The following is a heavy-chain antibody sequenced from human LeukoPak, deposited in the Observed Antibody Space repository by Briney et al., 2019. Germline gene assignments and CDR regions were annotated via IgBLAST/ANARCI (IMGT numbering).Heavy chain of an antibody. CDR3: ARAVLHASRDGYNYYFDY. D-gene: IGHD5-24*01. Sequence: GGSLRLSCAASGFTFSSYWMSWVRQAPGKGLEWVANIKQDGSEKYYVDSVKGRFTISRDNAKNSLYLQMNSLRAEDTAVYYCARAVLHASRDGYNYYFDYWGQGTLVTVSS. CDR1: GFTFSSYW. J-gene: IGHJ4*02. V-gene: IGHV3-7*01. CDR2: IKQDGSEK.